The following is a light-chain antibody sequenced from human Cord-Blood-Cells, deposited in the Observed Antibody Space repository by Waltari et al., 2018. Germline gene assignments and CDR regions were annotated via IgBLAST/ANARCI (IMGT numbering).Light chain of an antibody. CDR2: EVS. V-gene: IGLV2-23*02. CDR1: SSDVGRYNL. J-gene: IGLJ1*01. Sequence: QSALTQPASVSGSPGQPITISCTGPSSDVGRYNLVSWYQQHPAKAPKLMIYEVSKRPSGVSNRFSGSKSGNTASLTISGLQAEDEADYYCCSYAGSSTFYVFGTGTKVTVL. CDR3: CSYAGSSTFYV.